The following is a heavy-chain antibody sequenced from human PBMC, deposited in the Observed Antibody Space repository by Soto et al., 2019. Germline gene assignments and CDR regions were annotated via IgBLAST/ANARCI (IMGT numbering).Heavy chain of an antibody. D-gene: IGHD3-10*01. Sequence: QVQLQESGPGLVKPSQTLSLTCTVSGGSISSGGYYWSWIRQHPGKGLEWIGYIYYSGSTYYNPSLKSRVTMSGDTSKNQFSLKLSAVTAADTAVYYCAIGSGGYYGSGSYYNWFDPWGQGTLVTVSS. V-gene: IGHV4-31*03. CDR2: IYYSGST. CDR1: GGSISSGGYY. CDR3: AIGSGGYYGSGSYYNWFDP. J-gene: IGHJ5*02.